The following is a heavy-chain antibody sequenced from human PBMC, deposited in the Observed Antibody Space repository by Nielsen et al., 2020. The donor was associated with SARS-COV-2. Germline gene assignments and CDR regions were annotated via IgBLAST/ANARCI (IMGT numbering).Heavy chain of an antibody. V-gene: IGHV1-69*01. CDR2: IIPIFGTA. D-gene: IGHD5-18*01. Sequence: WVRQAPGQGLEWMGGIIPIFGTANYAQKFQGRVTITADESTSTAYMELSSLRSEDTAVYHCARSTQGYSYGTNYYYYYMDVWGKGTTVTVSS. J-gene: IGHJ6*03. CDR3: ARSTQGYSYGTNYYYYYMDV.